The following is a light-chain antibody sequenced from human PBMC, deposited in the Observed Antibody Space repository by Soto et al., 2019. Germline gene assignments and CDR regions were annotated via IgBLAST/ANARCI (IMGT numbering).Light chain of an antibody. J-gene: IGKJ5*01. V-gene: IGKV3-20*01. CDR3: QQYHNWPPIT. CDR1: QSVSASY. Sequence: EIVLTQSPGTLSLSPGERATLSCRASQSVSASYLAWYQQKPGQAPRLLIYAASSRATGIPDRFSGSGSGTDFTLTISNLQSEDFAVYFCQQYHNWPPITFGQGTRLE. CDR2: AAS.